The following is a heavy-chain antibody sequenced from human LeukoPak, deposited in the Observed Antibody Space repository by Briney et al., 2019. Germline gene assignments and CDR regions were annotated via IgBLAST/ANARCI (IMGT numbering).Heavy chain of an antibody. J-gene: IGHJ4*02. CDR2: ISYDGSNK. CDR1: GFTFSSYA. CDR3: ARRAVAGSDYFDY. V-gene: IGHV3-30-3*01. D-gene: IGHD6-19*01. Sequence: PGGSLRLSCAASGFTFSSYAMHWVRQAPGKGLEWVAVISYDGSNKYYADSVKGRFTISRDNSKNTLYLQMNSLRAEDTAVYYCARRAVAGSDYFDYWGQGTLVTVSS.